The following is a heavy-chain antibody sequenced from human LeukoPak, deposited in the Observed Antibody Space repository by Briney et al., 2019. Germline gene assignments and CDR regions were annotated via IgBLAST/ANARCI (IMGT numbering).Heavy chain of an antibody. CDR1: GYTFTGYY. CDR3: ARDGEYCSSTSCYPYNWFDP. Sequence: GASVKVSCKASGYTFTGYYMHWVRQAPGQGLEWMGWINPNSGGTNYAQKFQGRVTMTRDTSISTAYMELSRLRSDDTAVYYCARDGEYCSSTSCYPYNWFDPWGQGTLVTVSS. CDR2: INPNSGGT. J-gene: IGHJ5*02. D-gene: IGHD2-2*01. V-gene: IGHV1-2*02.